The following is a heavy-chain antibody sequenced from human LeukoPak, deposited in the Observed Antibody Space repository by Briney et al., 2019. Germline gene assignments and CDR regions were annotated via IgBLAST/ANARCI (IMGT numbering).Heavy chain of an antibody. Sequence: SHTLSLTCTVSGGSISSGDYYWSWIRQPPGKGLDWSAYMYYSGSTYYNPSLKSRVTMSADTSKNQHSLKLSSVTAADTAVYYCARPYYYDSRIDPWGEGVLVTVSS. CDR1: GGSISSGDYY. D-gene: IGHD3-22*01. CDR3: ARPYYYDSRIDP. CDR2: MYYSGST. J-gene: IGHJ5*02. V-gene: IGHV4-30-4*01.